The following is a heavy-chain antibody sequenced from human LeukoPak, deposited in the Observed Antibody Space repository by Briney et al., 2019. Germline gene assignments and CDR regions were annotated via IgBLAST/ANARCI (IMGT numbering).Heavy chain of an antibody. CDR3: AKAVTSLHPPFDY. V-gene: IGHV3-30-3*01. J-gene: IGHJ4*02. CDR2: ISYDGSNK. D-gene: IGHD4-17*01. Sequence: GGSLRLSCAASGFTFSSYAVHWVRQAPGKGLEWVAVISYDGSNKYYADSVKGRFTISRDNSKNTLYLQMNSLRAEDTAVYYCAKAVTSLHPPFDYWGQGTLVTVSS. CDR1: GFTFSSYA.